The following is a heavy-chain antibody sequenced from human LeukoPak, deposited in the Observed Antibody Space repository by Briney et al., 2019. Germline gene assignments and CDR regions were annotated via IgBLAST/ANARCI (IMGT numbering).Heavy chain of an antibody. CDR1: GFTFSSYA. CDR3: ATDRLLGRSYYYYMDV. D-gene: IGHD2-21*01. Sequence: GGSLRLSCAASGFTFSSYAMSWVRQAPGEGLEWVSAISGSGGSTYYADSVKGRFTISRDNSKNTLYLQTNSLRAEDTAVYYCATDRLLGRSYYYYMDVWGKGTTVTVSS. CDR2: ISGSGGST. V-gene: IGHV3-23*01. J-gene: IGHJ6*03.